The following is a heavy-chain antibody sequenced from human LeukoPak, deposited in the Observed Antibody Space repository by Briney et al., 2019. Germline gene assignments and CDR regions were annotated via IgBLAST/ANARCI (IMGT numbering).Heavy chain of an antibody. CDR3: ARDGDYGDYGEFRAFDI. Sequence: PSETLSLTCTVSGGSISSYYWSWIRQPPGKGLEWIGYIYYSGSTNYNPSLKSRVTISVDTSKNQFSLKLSSVTAADTAVYYCARDGDYGDYGEFRAFDIWGQGTMVTVSS. J-gene: IGHJ3*02. CDR2: IYYSGST. V-gene: IGHV4-59*01. D-gene: IGHD4-17*01. CDR1: GGSISSYY.